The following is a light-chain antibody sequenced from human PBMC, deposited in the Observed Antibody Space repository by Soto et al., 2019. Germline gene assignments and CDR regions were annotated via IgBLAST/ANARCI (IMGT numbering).Light chain of an antibody. Sequence: EIVLTQSPATLSLSPGERATLSCRASQSVSTYLAWYQQKPGQTPRLLIYDASNRATGIPARFSGSGSGTDFTLTISTLEPEDFAVYYCQQYNKWPSWTFGQGTKVDIK. V-gene: IGKV3-11*01. CDR2: DAS. J-gene: IGKJ1*01. CDR3: QQYNKWPSWT. CDR1: QSVSTY.